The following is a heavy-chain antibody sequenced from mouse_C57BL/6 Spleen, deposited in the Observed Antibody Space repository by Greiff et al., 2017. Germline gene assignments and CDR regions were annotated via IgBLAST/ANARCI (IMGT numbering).Heavy chain of an antibody. D-gene: IGHD3-2*02. J-gene: IGHJ4*01. CDR1: GYTFTSYW. Sequence: QVQLQQPGAELVKPGASVKMSCKASGYTFTSYWITWVKQRPGQGLEWIGDIYPGSGSTYYNEKFKSKATLTVDTSSSTAYMQLSSLTSEDSAVYYCARPAQAPYYAMDYWGQGTSVTVSS. CDR3: ARPAQAPYYAMDY. V-gene: IGHV1-55*01. CDR2: IYPGSGST.